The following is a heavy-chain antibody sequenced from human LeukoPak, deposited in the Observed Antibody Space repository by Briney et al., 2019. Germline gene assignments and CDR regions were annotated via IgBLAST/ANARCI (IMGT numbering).Heavy chain of an antibody. J-gene: IGHJ4*02. D-gene: IGHD1-1*01. Sequence: SETLSLTCAVYGGSFSGYYWSWICQPPAKGLEWIGEINQSARTDYNPSLKSRVTTSVDTSKNQFSLKLSSVTAADTAVYYCARPWSGGDYWGQGTLVTVSS. CDR1: GGSFSGYY. CDR3: ARPWSGGDY. V-gene: IGHV4-34*01. CDR2: INQSART.